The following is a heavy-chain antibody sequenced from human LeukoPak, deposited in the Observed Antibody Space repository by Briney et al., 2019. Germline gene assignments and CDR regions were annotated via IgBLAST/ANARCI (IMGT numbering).Heavy chain of an antibody. CDR3: ARRAATERGHSYGLDY. V-gene: IGHV3-9*01. CDR1: GFTFDDYA. CDR2: ISWNSGSI. D-gene: IGHD5-18*01. Sequence: GGSLRLSCAASGFTFDDYAMHWVRQAPGKGLEWVSGISWNSGSIGYADSVKGRFTISRDNAKNSLYLQMHSLRAEDTAMYYCARRAATERGHSYGLDYWGQGTLVTVSS. J-gene: IGHJ4*02.